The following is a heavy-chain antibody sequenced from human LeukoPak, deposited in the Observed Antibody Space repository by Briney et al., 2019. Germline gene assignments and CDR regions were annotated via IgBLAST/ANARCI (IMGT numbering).Heavy chain of an antibody. D-gene: IGHD1-26*01. CDR1: GFTFSSYA. CDR2: ISTSGVST. J-gene: IGHJ4*02. V-gene: IGHV3-23*01. Sequence: GGSLRLSCAASGFTFSSYAMSWVRQAPGKGLEWVSSISTSGVSTNYADSVKGRFTISRGNSKSMVYLQMNSLRAEDTAVYYCAKNTSGTYLDYWGQGILVTVSS. CDR3: AKNTSGTYLDY.